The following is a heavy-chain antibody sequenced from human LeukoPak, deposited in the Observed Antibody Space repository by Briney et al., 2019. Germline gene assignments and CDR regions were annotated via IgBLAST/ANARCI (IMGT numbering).Heavy chain of an antibody. CDR2: ISGSGGST. J-gene: IGHJ4*02. V-gene: IGHV3-23*01. CDR1: GFTFSSYA. D-gene: IGHD6-13*01. CDR3: AKYYSSSWYIGY. Sequence: GGSLRLSCAASGFTFSSYAMSWVRQAPGKGLEWVSAISGSGGSTYYADSVKGRFTISRDNSKNTLYLQMYSLRAEDTAVYYCAKYYSSSWYIGYWGQGTLVTVSS.